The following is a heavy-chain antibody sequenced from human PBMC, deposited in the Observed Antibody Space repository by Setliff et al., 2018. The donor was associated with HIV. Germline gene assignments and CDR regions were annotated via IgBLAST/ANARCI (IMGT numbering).Heavy chain of an antibody. CDR2: IYSDGRT. CDR1: GFTVSDNH. CDR3: ARVRRDFYNFWSGYYVHWYFDL. V-gene: IGHV3-53*01. Sequence: GGSLRLSCAASGFTVSDNHMTWVRQAPGKGLEWVSFIYSDGRTFYTDSVQGRFTISRDDSKNMLYLQMHSVRVDDTAVYYCARVRRDFYNFWSGYYVHWYFDLWGRGTLVTVSS. J-gene: IGHJ2*01. D-gene: IGHD3-3*01.